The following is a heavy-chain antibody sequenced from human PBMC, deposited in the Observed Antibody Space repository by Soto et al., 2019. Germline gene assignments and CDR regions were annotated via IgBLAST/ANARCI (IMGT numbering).Heavy chain of an antibody. D-gene: IGHD3-22*01. J-gene: IGHJ4*02. V-gene: IGHV4-30-2*01. CDR1: GGSISSGGYS. CDR3: ARSYYDSSGYWPFDC. Sequence: SETLSLTCAVSGGSISSGGYSWSWIRQPPGKGLEWIGYIYHSGSTYYNPSLKSRVTISVDRSKNQFSLKLSSVTAADTAVYYCARSYYDSSGYWPFDCWGQGTLVTVSS. CDR2: IYHSGST.